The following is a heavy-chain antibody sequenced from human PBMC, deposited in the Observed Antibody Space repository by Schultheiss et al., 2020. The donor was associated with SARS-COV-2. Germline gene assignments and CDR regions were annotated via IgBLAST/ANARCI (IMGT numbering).Heavy chain of an antibody. CDR3: ARGYCSGGSCQRGY. Sequence: GKSLKISCAASGFTFSSYSMNWVRQAPGKGLEWVSSISSSSSTIYYADSVKGRFTISRDNAKNSLYLQMNSLRTEDAAVYYCARGYCSGGSCQRGYWGQGTLVTVSS. D-gene: IGHD2-15*01. V-gene: IGHV3-48*01. CDR2: ISSSSSTI. CDR1: GFTFSSYS. J-gene: IGHJ4*02.